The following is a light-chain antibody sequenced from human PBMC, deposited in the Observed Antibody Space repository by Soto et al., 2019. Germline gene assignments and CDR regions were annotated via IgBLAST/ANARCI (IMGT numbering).Light chain of an antibody. CDR2: EVS. J-gene: IGLJ2*01. V-gene: IGLV2-8*01. Sequence: TQPPSASGSPGQSVTISCTGTSSDVGGYNYVSWYQQHPGKAPTLMIYEVSKRPSGVPDRFSGSKSGNTASLTVSGLQAEDEADYYCSSYAGSKGVFGGGTKLTVL. CDR3: SSYAGSKGV. CDR1: SSDVGGYNY.